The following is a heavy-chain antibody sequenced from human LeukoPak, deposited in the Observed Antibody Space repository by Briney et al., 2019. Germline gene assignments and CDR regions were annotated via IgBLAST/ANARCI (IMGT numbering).Heavy chain of an antibody. V-gene: IGHV4-59*01. CDR3: ARAVQLERPPPLIGYYYMDV. CDR2: IYYSGST. D-gene: IGHD1-1*01. Sequence: NPSETLSLTCTVAGGSISSYYWSWLRQPPGKGLEWLGYIYYSGSTNYNPSLKSRVTISVDTSKNQFSLKLSSVTAADTAVYYCARAVQLERPPPLIGYYYMDVWGKGTTVTVSS. J-gene: IGHJ6*03. CDR1: GGSISSYY.